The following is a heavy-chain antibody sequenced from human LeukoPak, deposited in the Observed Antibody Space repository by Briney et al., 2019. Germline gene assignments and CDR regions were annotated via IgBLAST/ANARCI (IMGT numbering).Heavy chain of an antibody. CDR3: ARVPLSASSDYMDV. CDR2: IYYSGST. J-gene: IGHJ6*03. CDR1: GGSISSSSYY. Sequence: SETLSLTCTVSGGSISSSSYYWGWIRQPPGKGLEWIGSIYYSGSTYYNPSLKSRVNISVDTSKNQFSLKLSSVTAADTAVYYCARVPLSASSDYMDVWGKGTTVTVSS. V-gene: IGHV4-39*07.